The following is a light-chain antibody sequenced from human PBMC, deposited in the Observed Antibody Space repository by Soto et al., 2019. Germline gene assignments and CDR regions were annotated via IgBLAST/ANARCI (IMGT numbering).Light chain of an antibody. Sequence: DIQMTQSPSTLSASVGDRITITCRASPNIGNRLAWYQQKPGKAPKVLIYDASSLESGVPSRFSGSGSGTDFILTTSSLQPDDSATYYCQHYGGMWTFGQGTKVEIK. CDR1: PNIGNR. CDR2: DAS. CDR3: QHYGGMWT. V-gene: IGKV1-5*01. J-gene: IGKJ1*01.